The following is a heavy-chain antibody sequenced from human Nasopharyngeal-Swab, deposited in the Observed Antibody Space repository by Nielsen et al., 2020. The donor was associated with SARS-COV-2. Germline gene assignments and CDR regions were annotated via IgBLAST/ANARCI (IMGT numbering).Heavy chain of an antibody. V-gene: IGHV4-39*01. D-gene: IGHD6-6*01. J-gene: IGHJ6*02. CDR1: GGSISTTSYH. CDR3: ARHGPRTSIAARNYFYLYGMDV. Sequence: ESLKISCTVSGGSISTTSYHWGWIRQPPGKGLEWIGSVYYTGTTYSNASLRSRVTISVNTSKNQFSLKLTSVTAADTAVYYCARHGPRTSIAARNYFYLYGMDVWGQGTTVTVSS. CDR2: VYYTGTT.